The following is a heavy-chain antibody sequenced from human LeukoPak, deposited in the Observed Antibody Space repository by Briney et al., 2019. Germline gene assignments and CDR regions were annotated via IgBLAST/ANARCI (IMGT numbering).Heavy chain of an antibody. D-gene: IGHD4-17*01. Sequence: GGSLRLSCAASGFIFSRHWMSWVRQAPGMGLERVANIKQDGSEIHYVDSVKGRFTISRDNAKKSLFLQMHSLRAEDTALYYCARDTDTVTTILDYWGQGTLVTVSS. V-gene: IGHV3-7*03. CDR1: GFIFSRHW. J-gene: IGHJ4*02. CDR3: ARDTDTVTTILDY. CDR2: IKQDGSEI.